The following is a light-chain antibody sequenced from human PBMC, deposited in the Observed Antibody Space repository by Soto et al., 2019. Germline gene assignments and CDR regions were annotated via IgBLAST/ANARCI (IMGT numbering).Light chain of an antibody. Sequence: QSVLTQPPSASRTPGQRVTISCSGSSSSIGSNYVYWYQHLPGTAPRLLIYRNNQRPSGVPDRFSGSKSGTSASLAISGLRSEDEADYYCAAWDDSLSGWVFGGGTQLTVL. CDR2: RNN. CDR1: SSSIGSNY. J-gene: IGLJ3*02. V-gene: IGLV1-47*01. CDR3: AAWDDSLSGWV.